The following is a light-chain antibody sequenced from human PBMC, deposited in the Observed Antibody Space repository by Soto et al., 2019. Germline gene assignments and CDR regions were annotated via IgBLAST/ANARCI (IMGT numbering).Light chain of an antibody. CDR1: QNVNSY. Sequence: EIVMTQSPATLSVSTGERVTLSCRASQNVNSYLAWYQQKPGQAPRLLIYGASTRATGVPARFSGSGSGTQFTLTISSLQSEDSAVYYCQQYNNWPPITFGQGTRLEIK. CDR2: GAS. CDR3: QQYNNWPPIT. J-gene: IGKJ5*01. V-gene: IGKV3-15*01.